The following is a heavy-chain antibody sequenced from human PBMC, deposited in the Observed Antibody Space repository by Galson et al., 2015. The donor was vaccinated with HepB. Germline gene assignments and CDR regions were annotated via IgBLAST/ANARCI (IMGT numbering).Heavy chain of an antibody. CDR1: GFTFSSYE. CDR3: ARGPYSSGWYALWYFDY. D-gene: IGHD6-19*01. Sequence: SLRLSCAASGFTFSSYEMNWVRQAPGKGLEWVSYISSSGSTIYYADSVKGRFTISRDNAKNSLYLQMNSLRAEDTAVYYCARGPYSSGWYALWYFDYWGQGTLVTVSS. V-gene: IGHV3-48*03. CDR2: ISSSGSTI. J-gene: IGHJ4*02.